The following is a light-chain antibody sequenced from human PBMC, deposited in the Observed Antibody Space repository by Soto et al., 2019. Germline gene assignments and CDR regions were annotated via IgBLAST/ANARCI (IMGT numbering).Light chain of an antibody. CDR3: QQRSNWPPGYT. Sequence: EIVLTQSPATLSLSPGERVTLSCRASQSVSSYLAGYQQKPGQAHRLLIYDASNRATGIPARFSGSGSGTDFTLTISSLEPEDFAVYYCQQRSNWPPGYTFGQGTKLEIK. J-gene: IGKJ2*01. CDR1: QSVSSY. CDR2: DAS. V-gene: IGKV3-11*01.